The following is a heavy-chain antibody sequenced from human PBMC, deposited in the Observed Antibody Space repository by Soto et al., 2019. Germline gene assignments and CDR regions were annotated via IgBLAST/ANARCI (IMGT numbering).Heavy chain of an antibody. CDR1: GFSLSDYC. J-gene: IGHJ5*02. CDR3: ARSIAAPAGWFDP. CDR2: ISSSGSTI. Sequence: GGSLRLSCAAPGFSLSDYCMSWIRQAPGKGLEWVSYISSSGSTIYYADSVKGRFTISRDNAKNSLYLQMNSLRAEDTAVYYCARSIAAPAGWFDPWGQGTLVTVSS. D-gene: IGHD6-6*01. V-gene: IGHV3-11*01.